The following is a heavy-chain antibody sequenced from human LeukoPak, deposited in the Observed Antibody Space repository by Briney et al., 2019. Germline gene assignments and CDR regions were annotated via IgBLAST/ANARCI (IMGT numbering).Heavy chain of an antibody. D-gene: IGHD4-17*01. V-gene: IGHV4-34*01. J-gene: IGHJ3*02. CDR2: INHSGST. CDR1: GGSFSGYY. Sequence: SETLSLTCAVYGGSFSGYYWSWIRQPPGKGLEWIGEINHSGSTNYNPSLKSRVTISVDTSKNQFSLKLSSVTAADTAVYYCARGDYGDYVYAFDIWGQGTMVTVSS. CDR3: ARGDYGDYVYAFDI.